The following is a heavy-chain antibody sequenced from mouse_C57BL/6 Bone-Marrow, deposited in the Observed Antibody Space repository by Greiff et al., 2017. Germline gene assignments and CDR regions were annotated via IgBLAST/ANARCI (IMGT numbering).Heavy chain of an antibody. CDR3: ARKEGIYYGSRSYWYFDV. J-gene: IGHJ1*03. D-gene: IGHD1-1*01. CDR1: GYTFTSYD. Sequence: LVESGPELVKPGASVKLSCKASGYTFTSYDINWVKQRPGQGLEWIGWIYPRDGSTKYNEKFKGKATLTVDTSSSTAYMELHSLTSEDSAVYFCARKEGIYYGSRSYWYFDVWGTGTTVTVSS. CDR2: IYPRDGST. V-gene: IGHV1-85*01.